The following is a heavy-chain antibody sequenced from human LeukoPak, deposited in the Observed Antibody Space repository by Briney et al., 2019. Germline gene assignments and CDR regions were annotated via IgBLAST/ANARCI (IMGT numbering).Heavy chain of an antibody. D-gene: IGHD1-26*01. J-gene: IGHJ4*02. V-gene: IGHV4-34*01. CDR1: GGSFSGYY. Sequence: SETLSLTCAVYGGSFSGYYWSWIRQPPGKGLEWIGEINHSGSTNYNPSLKSRVTISVDTSKNQFSLKLSSVSAADTAVYYCARGWGPDSWGQGTQVTVSS. CDR2: INHSGST. CDR3: ARGWGPDS.